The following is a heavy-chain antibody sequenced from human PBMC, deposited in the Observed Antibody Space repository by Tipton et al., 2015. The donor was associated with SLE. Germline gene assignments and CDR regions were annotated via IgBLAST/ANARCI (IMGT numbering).Heavy chain of an antibody. V-gene: IGHV4-59*11. CDR1: GGSISSHY. CDR3: ARGWGPVGSCFDY. CDR2: IYYSGST. Sequence: TLSLTCTVSGGSISSHYWSWIRQPPGKGLEWIGYIYYSGSTNYNPSLKSRVTISVDTSKNQFSLKLSSVTAADTAVYYCARGWGPVGSCFDYWGQGTLATVSS. D-gene: IGHD7-27*01. J-gene: IGHJ4*02.